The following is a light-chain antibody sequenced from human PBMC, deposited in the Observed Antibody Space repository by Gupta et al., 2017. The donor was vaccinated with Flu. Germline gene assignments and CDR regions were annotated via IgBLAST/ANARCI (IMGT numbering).Light chain of an antibody. CDR3: SSYSTSSTPWV. CDR2: EVN. V-gene: IGLV2-14*01. Sequence: QSALTQTASVSGSPGQSITVSCTGTSSDIGGHNFVSWYHHHPGKVPKLIIYEVNNRPSGISTRFFGPKSGNTASLTISGLQAEDEADYYCSSYSTSSTPWVFGGGTKLTVL. J-gene: IGLJ3*02. CDR1: SSDIGGHNF.